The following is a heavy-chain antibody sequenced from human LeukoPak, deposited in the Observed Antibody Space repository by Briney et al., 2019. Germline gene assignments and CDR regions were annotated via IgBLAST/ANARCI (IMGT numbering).Heavy chain of an antibody. Sequence: SETLSLTCTISGDSISTHYWTWIRQPPGKGLEWIGYTSYIGITNYNPSLKSRVTISVDTSKNQFSLRLRSVTAADTAVYYCARDLTTVTKGFDIWGQGTVVTVSS. V-gene: IGHV4-59*11. CDR1: GDSISTHY. J-gene: IGHJ3*02. CDR2: TSYIGIT. D-gene: IGHD4-11*01. CDR3: ARDLTTVTKGFDI.